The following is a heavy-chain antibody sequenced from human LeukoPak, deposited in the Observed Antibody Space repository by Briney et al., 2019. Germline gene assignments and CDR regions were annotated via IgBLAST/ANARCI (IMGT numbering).Heavy chain of an antibody. J-gene: IGHJ4*02. Sequence: GESLKISCKGSGYSFTSYWIGWVCQMPGIGLEWMGIIYPGDSDTRYSPSFQGQVTISADKSISTAYLQWSSLKASDTAMYYCARQGEGITMIVPFDYWGQGTLVTVSS. CDR2: IYPGDSDT. D-gene: IGHD3-22*01. CDR1: GYSFTSYW. V-gene: IGHV5-51*01. CDR3: ARQGEGITMIVPFDY.